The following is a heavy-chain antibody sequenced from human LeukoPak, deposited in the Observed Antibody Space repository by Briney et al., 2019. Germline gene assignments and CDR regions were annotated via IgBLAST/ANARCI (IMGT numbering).Heavy chain of an antibody. J-gene: IGHJ4*02. CDR3: AKRGVVIRVILVGFHKEAYYFDS. D-gene: IGHD3-22*01. CDR1: GITLSNYA. V-gene: IGHV3-23*01. CDR2: ISGSGGGT. Sequence: PGGSLRLSCAVSGITLSNYAMTWVRQAPGKGLEWGAGISGSGGGTNYADSVKGRFTISRDNYKNTLYLQMNSLGAEDTAVYFCAKRGVVIRVILVGFHKEAYYFDSWGQGALVTVSS.